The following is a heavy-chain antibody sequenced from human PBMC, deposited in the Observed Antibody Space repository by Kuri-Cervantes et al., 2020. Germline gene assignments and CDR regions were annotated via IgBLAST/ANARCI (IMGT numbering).Heavy chain of an antibody. J-gene: IGHJ1*01. Sequence: ASVKVSCKASGYTFTSYAMHWVRQAPGQRLEWMGWGNAGNGNTKYSQEFQGRVTITRDTSASTAYMELSSLRSEDTAVYYCARGAAPEYFQHWGQGTLVTVSS. CDR1: GYTFTSYA. V-gene: IGHV1-3*02. CDR3: ARGAAPEYFQH. D-gene: IGHD2-15*01. CDR2: GNAGNGNT.